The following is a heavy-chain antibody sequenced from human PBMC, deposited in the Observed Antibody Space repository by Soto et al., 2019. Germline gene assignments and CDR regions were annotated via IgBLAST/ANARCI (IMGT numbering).Heavy chain of an antibody. J-gene: IGHJ5*02. CDR1: GFTFSSYW. CDR2: INSDGSST. CDR3: ARGGEYYDFWSRYFWFDP. Sequence: EVQLVESGGGLVQPGGSLRLSCAASGFTFSSYWMHWVRQAPGKGLVWVSRINSDGSSTSYADSVKGRFTISRDNAKNTLYLQMNSLRAEDTAVYYCARGGEYYDFWSRYFWFDPWGQGTLVTVSS. V-gene: IGHV3-74*01. D-gene: IGHD3-3*01.